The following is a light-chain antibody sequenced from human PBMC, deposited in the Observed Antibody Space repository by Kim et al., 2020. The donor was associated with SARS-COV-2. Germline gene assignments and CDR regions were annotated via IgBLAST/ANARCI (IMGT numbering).Light chain of an antibody. CDR2: GKN. CDR3: NSRDSSGNHPVV. J-gene: IGLJ2*01. CDR1: SLRSYY. V-gene: IGLV3-19*01. Sequence: SSELTQDPAVSVALVQTVRITCQGDSLRSYYASWYQQKPGQAPVLVIYGKNNRPSGIPDRFSGSSSGNTASLTITGAQAEDEADYYCNSRDSSGNHPVVF.